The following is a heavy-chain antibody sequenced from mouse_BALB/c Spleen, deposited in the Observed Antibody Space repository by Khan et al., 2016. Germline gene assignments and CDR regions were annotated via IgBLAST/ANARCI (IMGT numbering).Heavy chain of an antibody. Sequence: VRLQQSGPELVKPGASVKISCKASGYTFTDYNMHWVKQSHGKSLEWIGYIYPYNGGTGYNQKFKSKATLTVDNSSSTAYMALRSLTSEDSAVYYCARGSPGGFAYWGQGTLVTVSA. CDR1: GYTFTDYN. CDR2: IYPYNGGT. V-gene: IGHV1S29*02. D-gene: IGHD4-1*01. J-gene: IGHJ3*01. CDR3: ARGSPGGFAY.